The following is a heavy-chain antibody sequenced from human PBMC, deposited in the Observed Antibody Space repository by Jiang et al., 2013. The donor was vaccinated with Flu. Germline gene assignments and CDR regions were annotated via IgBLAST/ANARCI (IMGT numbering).Heavy chain of an antibody. D-gene: IGHD1-7*01. V-gene: IGHV1-2*02. Sequence: GAEVKKPGASVKVSCKASGYTVTGYYMHWVRQAPGQGLEWMGWVNPNSGDTNYSHKFQGRVTMTWDTSISTAYMELSRLRSDDTAVYYCARDQGGTTLADAFDVWGQGT. CDR1: GYTVTGYY. J-gene: IGHJ3*01. CDR3: ARDQGGTTLADAFDV. CDR2: VNPNSGDT.